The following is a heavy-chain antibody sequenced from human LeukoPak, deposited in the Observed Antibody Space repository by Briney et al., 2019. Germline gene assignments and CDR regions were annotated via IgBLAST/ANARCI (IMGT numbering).Heavy chain of an antibody. V-gene: IGHV4-59*01. CDR3: ASGITMVRGEGFDY. CDR1: GGSISSYY. CDR2: IYYSGST. D-gene: IGHD3-10*01. Sequence: SETLSLTCTVSGGSISSYYWSWIRQPPGKGLEWIGYIYYSGSTNYNPSLKSRVTISVDTSKNQFSLKLSSVTAADTAAYYCASGITMVRGEGFDYWGQGTLVTVSS. J-gene: IGHJ4*02.